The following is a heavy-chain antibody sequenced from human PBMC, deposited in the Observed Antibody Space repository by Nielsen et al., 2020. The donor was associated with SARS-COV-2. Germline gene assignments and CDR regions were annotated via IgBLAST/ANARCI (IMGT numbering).Heavy chain of an antibody. CDR1: GGSISSYY. Sequence: SETLSLTCTVSGGSISSYYWSWIRQPPGKGLEWIGEINHSGSTNYNPSLKSRVTISVDTSKNQFSLKLSSVTAADTAVYYCARGRVGATKAFDYWGQGTLVTVSS. V-gene: IGHV4-34*01. J-gene: IGHJ4*02. D-gene: IGHD1-26*01. CDR3: ARGRVGATKAFDY. CDR2: INHSGST.